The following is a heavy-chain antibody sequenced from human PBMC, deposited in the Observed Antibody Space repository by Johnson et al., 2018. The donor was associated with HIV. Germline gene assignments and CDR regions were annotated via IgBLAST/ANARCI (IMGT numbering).Heavy chain of an antibody. CDR3: ARYSSGWQGLDAFDI. Sequence: VQLVESGGGLVQPGGSLRLSCAASGFTFSNYWMHWVRQVPGTGLEWVSRIYSDGTSTTYADSVKGRFTISSDNAKNTLYLQMNSLRAEDTAVYYCARYSSGWQGLDAFDIWGQGTMVTVSS. CDR2: IYSDGTST. V-gene: IGHV3-74*02. CDR1: GFTFSNYW. D-gene: IGHD6-19*01. J-gene: IGHJ3*02.